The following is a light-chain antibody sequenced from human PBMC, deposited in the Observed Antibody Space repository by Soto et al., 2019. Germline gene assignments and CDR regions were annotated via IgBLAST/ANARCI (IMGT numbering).Light chain of an antibody. J-gene: IGKJ3*01. CDR1: QSVSST. Sequence: CPAPISASPGASATLSCRASQSVSSTLAWYQQKPGQAPRLLIHGTSTRATGVPARFSGSGSGTESTLIISSLQSEDFAVYYCQQYNYWPPAFGPGTKVDI. V-gene: IGKV3-15*01. CDR2: GTS. CDR3: QQYNYWPPA.